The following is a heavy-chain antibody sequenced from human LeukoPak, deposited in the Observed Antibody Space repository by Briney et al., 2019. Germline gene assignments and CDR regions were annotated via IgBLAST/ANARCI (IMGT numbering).Heavy chain of an antibody. Sequence: AGGSLRLSCAASGFTFSSYSMNWVRQAPGKGLEWVSSISNSSSYIYYADSVKGRFTISRDNAKNSLYLQMNSLRAEDTAVYYCARLGYSYGYFNYWGQGALVTVSS. CDR2: ISNSSSYI. J-gene: IGHJ4*02. CDR3: ARLGYSYGYFNY. D-gene: IGHD5-18*01. CDR1: GFTFSSYS. V-gene: IGHV3-21*01.